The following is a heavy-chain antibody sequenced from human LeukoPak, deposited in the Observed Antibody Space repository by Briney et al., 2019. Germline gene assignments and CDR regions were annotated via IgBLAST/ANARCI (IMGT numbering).Heavy chain of an antibody. CDR1: VGTFSDFV. Sequence: SVNDSCKASVGTFSDFVLSWLRQAPGRGLDGMGGIIPIIGSPNYAQKFQGRVTITADESTYTAYMELSSLRSQDTAVYYCATNDRNSWYSDSWGQGTLVTVSS. CDR3: ATNDRNSWYSDS. V-gene: IGHV1-69*01. D-gene: IGHD6-13*01. J-gene: IGHJ4*02. CDR2: IIPIIGSP.